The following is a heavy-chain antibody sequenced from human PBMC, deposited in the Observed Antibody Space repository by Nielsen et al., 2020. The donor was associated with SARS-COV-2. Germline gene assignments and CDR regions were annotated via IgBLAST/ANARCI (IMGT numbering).Heavy chain of an antibody. Sequence: GESLKISCQGSGYNFATYWIAWVRQMPGEGLEWMGVVYPGDSDTRYSPSFQGQVIISFDKSITTAYLQWNSLQASDSAMYYCARLQSSTGGGLDVWGQGTTVTVFS. V-gene: IGHV5-51*01. CDR3: ARLQSSTGGGLDV. CDR2: VYPGDSDT. J-gene: IGHJ6*02. D-gene: IGHD6-13*01. CDR1: GYNFATYW.